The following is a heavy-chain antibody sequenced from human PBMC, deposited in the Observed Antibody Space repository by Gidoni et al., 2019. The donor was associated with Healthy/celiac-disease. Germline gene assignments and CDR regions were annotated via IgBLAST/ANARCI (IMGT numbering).Heavy chain of an antibody. J-gene: IGHJ5*02. Sequence: QVQLVESGGGVVQPGRSLSLSCAASGFTFSSYGMHWVRQAPGKGLEWVAVIWYDGSNKYYADSVKGRFTISRDNSKNTLYLQMNSLRAEDTAVYYCARDYDYENWFDPWGQGTLVTVSS. CDR2: IWYDGSNK. CDR1: GFTFSSYG. D-gene: IGHD3-16*01. V-gene: IGHV3-33*01. CDR3: ARDYDYENWFDP.